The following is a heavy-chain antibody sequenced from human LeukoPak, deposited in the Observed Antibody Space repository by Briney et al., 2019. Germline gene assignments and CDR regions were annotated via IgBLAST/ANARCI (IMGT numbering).Heavy chain of an antibody. CDR3: ARVVRGVIHWFDP. V-gene: IGHV3-53*01. CDR2: IYAGGST. Sequence: GKSLRLSCAASGFTVSSNYMSWVRQAPGKGLEWVSVIYAGGSTYYADSVKGRSTISRDNSKNTLYLQMNSLRAEDTAVYYCARVVRGVIHWFDPWGQGTLVTVSS. CDR1: GFTVSSNY. D-gene: IGHD3-10*01. J-gene: IGHJ5*02.